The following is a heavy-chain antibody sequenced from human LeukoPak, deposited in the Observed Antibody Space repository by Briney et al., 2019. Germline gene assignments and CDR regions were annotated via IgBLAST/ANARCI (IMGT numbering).Heavy chain of an antibody. CDR3: PKDRGDRWFDP. CDR1: GFHLKIYL. V-gene: IGHV3-23*01. CDR2: FGGRGDRK. Sequence: GGSLRLSCGVWGFHLKIYLMTGLGQAPGKGLVGVLAFGGRGDRKYYADSLQGRLTISRDNSRNTLSLQMNSLRAEDTAVCYCPKDRGDRWFDPWGQGTLVTDSS. J-gene: IGHJ5*02. D-gene: IGHD2-21*02.